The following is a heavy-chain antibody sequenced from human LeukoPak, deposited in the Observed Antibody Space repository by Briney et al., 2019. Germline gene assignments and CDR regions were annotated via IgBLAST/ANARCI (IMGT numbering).Heavy chain of an antibody. J-gene: IGHJ4*02. CDR1: GGSISSYY. CDR3: ARHKGMGFDY. V-gene: IGHV4-59*08. CDR2: IYYSGST. Sequence: TTSETLSLTCTVSGGSISSYYWSWIRQPPGKGLEWIGYIYYSGSTNYDPSLKSRVTISVDTSKNQFSLELSSVTAAGTAVYYCARHKGMGFDYWGQGTLVTVSS.